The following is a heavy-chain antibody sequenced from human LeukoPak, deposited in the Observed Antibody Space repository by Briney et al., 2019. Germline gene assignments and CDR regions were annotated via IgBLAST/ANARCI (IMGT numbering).Heavy chain of an antibody. CDR1: GFTFSSYG. CDR2: ISYDGSNK. CDR3: ARDPSIFVIAVAGTGYFDY. V-gene: IGHV3-30*19. D-gene: IGHD6-19*01. Sequence: GGSLRLSCAASGFTFSSYGMHWVRQAPGKGLESVAVISYDGSNKYYADSVKGRFTISRDNSKSTLYLQMNSLRAEDTAVYYCARDPSIFVIAVAGTGYFDYWGQGTLVTVSS. J-gene: IGHJ4*02.